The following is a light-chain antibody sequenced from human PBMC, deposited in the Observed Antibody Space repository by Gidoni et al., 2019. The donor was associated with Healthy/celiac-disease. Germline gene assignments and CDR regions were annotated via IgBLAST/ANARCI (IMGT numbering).Light chain of an antibody. V-gene: IGLV2-14*01. Sequence: QSALTQPASVSGSPGQSITISCTVTSSDVGGYNYVSWYQQHPGKAPKLMIYEVSNRPSGVSNRFSGSKSGNTASLTISVLQAEYEADYYCSSYTSSSTPNSVFGTGTKVTVL. J-gene: IGLJ1*01. CDR1: SSDVGGYNY. CDR2: EVS. CDR3: SSYTSSSTPNSV.